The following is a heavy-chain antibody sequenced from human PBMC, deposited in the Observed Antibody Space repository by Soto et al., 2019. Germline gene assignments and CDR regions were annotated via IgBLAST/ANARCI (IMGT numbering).Heavy chain of an antibody. CDR2: IWYDGSNK. D-gene: IGHD2-8*01. V-gene: IGHV3-33*01. Sequence: ESGGGVVQPGRSLRLSCAASGFTFSSYGMHWVRQAPGKGLEWVAVIWYDGSNKYYADSVKGRFTISRDNSKNTLYLQMNSLRADDTAVYYCARDYARNWFDPWGQGTLVTVSS. CDR1: GFTFSSYG. J-gene: IGHJ5*02. CDR3: ARDYARNWFDP.